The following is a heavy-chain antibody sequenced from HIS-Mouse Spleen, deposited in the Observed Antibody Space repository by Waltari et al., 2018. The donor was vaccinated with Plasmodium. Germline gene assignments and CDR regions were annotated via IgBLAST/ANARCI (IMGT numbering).Heavy chain of an antibody. CDR1: GFSLSTSGMC. Sequence: LTCTFSGFSLSTSGMCVSWIRQPPGKALEWLARIDWDDDKYYSTSLKTRLTISKDTSKNQVVLTMTNMDPVDTATYDCARHKKRGQLVRGYFDYWGQGTLVTVSS. J-gene: IGHJ4*02. CDR2: IDWDDDK. CDR3: ARHKKRGQLVRGYFDY. V-gene: IGHV2-70*11. D-gene: IGHD6-6*01.